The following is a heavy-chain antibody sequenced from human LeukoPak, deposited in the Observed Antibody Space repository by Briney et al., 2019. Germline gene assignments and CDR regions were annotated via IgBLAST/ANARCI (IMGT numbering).Heavy chain of an antibody. D-gene: IGHD3-10*01. CDR2: ISPYNGNT. V-gene: IGHV1-18*01. Sequence: ASVKVSCKPSGYTFASYGVSWVRQAPGQGLEWMAWISPYNGNTSYAQKLQGRVTLTTDTSTSTAYMELRSLRSDDTAVYYCARHYYGSGTYYHFDSWGQGTLVTVSS. CDR3: ARHYYGSGTYYHFDS. CDR1: GYTFASYG. J-gene: IGHJ4*02.